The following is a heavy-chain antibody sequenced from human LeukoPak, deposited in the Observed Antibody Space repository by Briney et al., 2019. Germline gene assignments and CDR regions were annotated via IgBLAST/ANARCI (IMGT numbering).Heavy chain of an antibody. CDR1: GFTFDDYA. CDR3: AKDQWLATYIMDV. D-gene: IGHD6-19*01. Sequence: GGSLRLSCAASGFTFDDYAMHWVRQAPGKGLEWVSGISWNSGSIGYADSVKGRFTISRDNAKNSLYLQMNSLRAEDTASYYCAKDQWLATYIMDVWGQGTTVTVSS. CDR2: ISWNSGSI. J-gene: IGHJ6*02. V-gene: IGHV3-9*01.